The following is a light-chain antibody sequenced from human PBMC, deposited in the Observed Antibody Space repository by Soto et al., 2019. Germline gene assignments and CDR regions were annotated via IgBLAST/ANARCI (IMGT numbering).Light chain of an antibody. V-gene: IGLV1-47*01. CDR2: RSY. CDR3: AAWDDSLSGLYV. CDR1: SSNIGSNY. J-gene: IGLJ1*01. Sequence: QSVLTQPPSASGTPGQRVTISCSGSSSNIGSNYVYWYQQLPGTAPKLLIYRSYHRPSGVPDRFSASKSGTSASLAISGLRSEDEADYYCAAWDDSLSGLYVFGTGTKLTVL.